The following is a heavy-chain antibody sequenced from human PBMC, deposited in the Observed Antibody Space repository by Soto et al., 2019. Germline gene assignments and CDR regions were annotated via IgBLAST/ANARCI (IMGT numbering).Heavy chain of an antibody. CDR2: INSDGSRT. CDR3: ARDGRNYDILTGYSSFGGMDV. J-gene: IGHJ6*02. Sequence: GGSLRLSCAASGFTFSSYWTHWVRQAPGKGLVWVSRINSDGSRTSYADSVKGRFTISRDNAKNTLYLQMNSLRAEDTAVYYCARDGRNYDILTGYSSFGGMDVWGQGTTVTVSS. D-gene: IGHD3-9*01. CDR1: GFTFSSYW. V-gene: IGHV3-74*01.